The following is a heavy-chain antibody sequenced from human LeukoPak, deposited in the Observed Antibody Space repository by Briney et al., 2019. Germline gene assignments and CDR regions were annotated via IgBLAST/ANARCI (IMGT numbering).Heavy chain of an antibody. CDR2: IKPSGGST. Sequence: ASVKVSCKASGYTFTSYYMHWVRQAPGQGLEWMGIIKPSGGSTSYAQKFQGRVTMTRDTSTSTVYMELSSLRSEDTAVYYCARDEGAMISIDYWGQGTLVTVSS. D-gene: IGHD3-22*01. J-gene: IGHJ4*02. CDR1: GYTFTSYY. V-gene: IGHV1-46*01. CDR3: ARDEGAMISIDY.